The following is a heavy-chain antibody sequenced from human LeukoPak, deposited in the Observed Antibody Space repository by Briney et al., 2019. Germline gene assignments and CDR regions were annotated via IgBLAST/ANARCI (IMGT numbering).Heavy chain of an antibody. Sequence: SETLSLTCTVSGGSISNYYWSWIRQPPGKGLEWIGYIYYSGSTNYNPSLKSRVTISVDTSKNQFSLKLSSVAAADTAVYYCARHPYCSSTSCYHPGYFDYWGQGTLVTVSS. CDR2: IYYSGST. CDR1: GGSISNYY. D-gene: IGHD2-2*01. V-gene: IGHV4-59*08. CDR3: ARHPYCSSTSCYHPGYFDY. J-gene: IGHJ4*02.